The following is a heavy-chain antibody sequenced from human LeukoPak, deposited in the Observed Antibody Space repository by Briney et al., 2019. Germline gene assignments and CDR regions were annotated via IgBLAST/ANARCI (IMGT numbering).Heavy chain of an antibody. CDR1: GASISNYY. CDR3: ASGRDLLTYFQH. J-gene: IGHJ1*01. CDR2: IYYSGST. Sequence: KPSETLSLTCTVSGASISNYYWSWIRQSPGKGLEWIGHIYYSGSTNYNPSLKSRVTISEDTSKNQFSLKLSSVTAADTAVYYCASGRDLLTYFQHWSQGTLVTVSS. D-gene: IGHD1-26*01. V-gene: IGHV4-59*01.